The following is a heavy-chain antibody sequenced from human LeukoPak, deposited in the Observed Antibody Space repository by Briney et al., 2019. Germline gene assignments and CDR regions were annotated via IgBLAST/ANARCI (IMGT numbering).Heavy chain of an antibody. CDR2: INPNSGGT. V-gene: IGHV1-2*02. J-gene: IGHJ6*03. CDR3: ARGCSSISCYGDYYYMDV. Sequence: ASVKVSCKASGYTFTGYYMHWVRQAPGQGLEWMGWINPNSGGTTYAQKSQGRVTMTRDTSISTAYMELSSLRSDDTAVYYCARGCSSISCYGDYYYMDVWGKGTTVTVSS. CDR1: GYTFTGYY. D-gene: IGHD2-2*01.